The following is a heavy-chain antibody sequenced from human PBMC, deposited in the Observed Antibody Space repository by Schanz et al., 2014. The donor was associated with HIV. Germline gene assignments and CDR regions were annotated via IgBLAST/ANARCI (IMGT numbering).Heavy chain of an antibody. CDR2: IIPVFGTT. V-gene: IGHV1-69*06. D-gene: IGHD6-19*01. CDR3: ARDLSSVGSGWYGKWFDP. Sequence: QVQLVQSGAEVKKPGSSVKVSCKASGGTFMTYAISWVRQAPGQGLEWMGGIIPVFGTTNYAQKFQGRVTITADKSTSTAYMELSSLRSEDTAVYYCARDLSSVGSGWYGKWFDPWGQGTLVTVSS. J-gene: IGHJ5*02. CDR1: GGTFMTYA.